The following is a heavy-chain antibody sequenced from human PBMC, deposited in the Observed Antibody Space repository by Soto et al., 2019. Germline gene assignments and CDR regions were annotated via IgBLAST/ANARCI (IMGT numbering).Heavy chain of an antibody. V-gene: IGHV1-8*01. D-gene: IGHD3-10*01. CDR3: ARVLHGSGSYPDAFDI. CDR2: ISPNNGNT. J-gene: IGHJ3*02. Sequence: GQGLEWMGWISPNNGNTNYAQKLQGRVTMTRNTSISTAYMELSSLRSEDTAVYYCARVLHGSGSYPDAFDIWGQGTMVTVSS.